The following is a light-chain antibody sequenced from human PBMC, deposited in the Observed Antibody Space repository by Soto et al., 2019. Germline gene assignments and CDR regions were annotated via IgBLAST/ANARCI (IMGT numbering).Light chain of an antibody. CDR1: QSVNSDY. CDR3: EEYGTSPWT. V-gene: IGKV3-20*01. J-gene: IGKJ1*01. CDR2: IAS. Sequence: IVLTQSPGTLSLFPGEIATLSCRATQSVNSDYLAWYQQKPGQAPRVLIYIASRRATGIPDRFSGSGSGTAFSRTISSLEPGDFAVDYDEEYGTSPWTFGQGTKVEIK.